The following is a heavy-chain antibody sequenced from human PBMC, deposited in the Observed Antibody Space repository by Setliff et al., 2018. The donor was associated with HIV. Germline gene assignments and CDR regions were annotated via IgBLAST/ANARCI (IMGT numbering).Heavy chain of an antibody. CDR2: INSDGTST. CDR3: ARAGVVEGYYYYYYMDV. V-gene: IGHV3-74*03. CDR1: GFTFSPYW. J-gene: IGHJ6*03. Sequence: GGSLRLSCAASGFTFSPYWMHWVRQAPGKGLVWVSRINSDGTSTTYADSVKGRFTMSRDNSKNTLYLHMNSLRAEDTAVYYCARAGVVEGYYYYYYMDVWGKGTTVTVSS. D-gene: IGHD2-15*01.